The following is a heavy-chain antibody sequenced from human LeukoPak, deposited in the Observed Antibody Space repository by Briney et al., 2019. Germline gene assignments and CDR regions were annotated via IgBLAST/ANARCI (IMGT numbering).Heavy chain of an antibody. V-gene: IGHV4-59*01. Sequence: SETLSLTCTVSGGSISSYYWSWIRQPPGKGLEWIGYIYYSGSTNYNPSLKSRVTISVDTSKNQFSLKLSSVTAADTAVYYCARWSREWELFDYWGQGTLVTVSS. D-gene: IGHD1-26*01. CDR2: IYYSGST. CDR3: ARWSREWELFDY. J-gene: IGHJ4*02. CDR1: GGSISSYY.